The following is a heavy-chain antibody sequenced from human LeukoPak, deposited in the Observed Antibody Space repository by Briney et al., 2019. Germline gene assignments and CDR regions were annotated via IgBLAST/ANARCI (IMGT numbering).Heavy chain of an antibody. J-gene: IGHJ4*02. V-gene: IGHV1-46*01. D-gene: IGHD6-13*01. CDR1: GYTFTSHF. CDR2: INPRGGST. Sequence: GASVKVSCKASGYTFTSHFMHWVRQAPGQGLEWMGIINPRGGSTSYTQKLQGRVTMTTDTSTSTAYMELRSLRSDDTAVYYCAKATYSSSWYEIFFYDYWGQGTLVTVSS. CDR3: AKATYSSSWYEIFFYDY.